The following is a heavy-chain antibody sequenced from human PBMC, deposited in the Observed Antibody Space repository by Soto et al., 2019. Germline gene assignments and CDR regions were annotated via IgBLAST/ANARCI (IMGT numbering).Heavy chain of an antibody. D-gene: IGHD6-19*01. CDR3: ARCLCNSGWYGMDV. CDR1: GYSFRSYW. Sequence: GESLKISCQGSGYSFRSYWINWARQMPGKGLEWMGRIDPSDSYTNYSPSFQGHVTISADKSISTAYLQWSSLKASDTAIYYCARCLCNSGWYGMDVRGQGTMVTVSS. CDR2: IDPSDSYT. J-gene: IGHJ6*02. V-gene: IGHV5-10-1*01.